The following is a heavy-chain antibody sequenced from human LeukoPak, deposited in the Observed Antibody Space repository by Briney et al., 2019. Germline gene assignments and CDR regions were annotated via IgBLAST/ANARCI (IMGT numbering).Heavy chain of an antibody. CDR2: ISYDGSNK. J-gene: IGHJ4*02. D-gene: IGHD3-10*01. CDR3: ASHMVRGVTPDY. V-gene: IGHV3-30-3*01. CDR1: GFTFSSYA. Sequence: GGSLRLSCAASGFTFSSYAMHWVRQAPGKGLEWVAVISYDGSNKYYADSVKGRFTISRDNSKNTLYLQMNSLRAEDTAVYYCASHMVRGVTPDYWGQGTLVTVSS.